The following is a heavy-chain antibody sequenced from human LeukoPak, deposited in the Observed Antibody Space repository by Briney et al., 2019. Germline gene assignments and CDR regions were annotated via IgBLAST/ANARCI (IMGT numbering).Heavy chain of an antibody. Sequence: GGSLRLSCAASGFTFSNAWMSWVRQAPGKGLEWVGRIKSKTDGGTTDYAAPVKGRFTISRDDSKNTLYLQMKTEDTAVYYCTTVPSGYWGQGTLVTVSS. J-gene: IGHJ4*02. CDR1: GFTFSNAW. CDR3: TTVPSGY. V-gene: IGHV3-15*01. CDR2: IKSKTDGGTT.